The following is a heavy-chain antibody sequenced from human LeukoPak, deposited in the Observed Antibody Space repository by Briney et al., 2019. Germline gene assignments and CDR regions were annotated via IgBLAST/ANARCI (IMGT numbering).Heavy chain of an antibody. CDR1: GFTFSSYG. J-gene: IGHJ6*02. Sequence: GGSLRLSCAASGFTFSSYGMHWVRQAPGKGLEWVAVIWYDGSNKYYADSVKGRFTISRDNSKNTLYLQLNSLRAEDTALYYCARDRWVEVAATRVYYFYGMDVWGQGTTVTVSS. CDR2: IWYDGSNK. D-gene: IGHD2-15*01. CDR3: ARDRWVEVAATRVYYFYGMDV. V-gene: IGHV3-33*01.